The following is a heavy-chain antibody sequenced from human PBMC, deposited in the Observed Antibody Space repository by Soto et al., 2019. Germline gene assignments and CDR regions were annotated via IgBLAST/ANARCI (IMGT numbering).Heavy chain of an antibody. CDR3: AGDLSGPLDY. Sequence: QVHLVESGGGVVQPGRSLRLSCEASGFTFSNYAMHWVCQAPGRGLEWVALIWYDEINKYYADSVKGRFTISRDNSQTRLFLQMNSLRPEDTAFYYCAGDLSGPLDYWCQRTPVIVSS. CDR1: GFTFSNYA. CDR2: IWYDEINK. V-gene: IGHV3-33*01. J-gene: IGHJ4*02.